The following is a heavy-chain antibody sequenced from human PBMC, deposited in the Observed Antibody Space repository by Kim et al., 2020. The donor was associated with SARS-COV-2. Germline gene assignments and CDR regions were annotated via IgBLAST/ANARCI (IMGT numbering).Heavy chain of an antibody. J-gene: IGHJ6*02. Sequence: GESLKISCKGSGYSFTTYWISWVRQMPGKGLEWMGRIDPSDSYTNYSPSFQGHVTISADKSISTAYLQCSSLKASDTAMYYCARHHYDFWCGYSYGMDVWRQGTTVTVSS. V-gene: IGHV5-10-1*01. CDR3: ARHHYDFWCGYSYGMDV. D-gene: IGHD3-3*01. CDR1: GYSFTTYW. CDR2: IDPSDSYT.